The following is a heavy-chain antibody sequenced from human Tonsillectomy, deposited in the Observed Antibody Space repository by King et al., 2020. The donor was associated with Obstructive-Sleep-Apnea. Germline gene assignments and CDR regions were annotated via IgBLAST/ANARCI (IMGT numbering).Heavy chain of an antibody. CDR2: IYYSGST. V-gene: IGHV4-30-4*07. J-gene: IGHJ5*02. CDR3: ARESNYDFGSGYPTQNWFDP. CDR1: GGSISGGYS. D-gene: IGHD3-3*01. Sequence: VQLQESGPGLVKPSQTLSLTCAVSGGSISGGYSWSWIRQPPGKGLEWIGYIYYSGSTYYNPSLKSRVTISVDTSKNQFSLKLSSVTAADTALYYCARESNYDFGSGYPTQNWFDPWGQGTLVTVSS.